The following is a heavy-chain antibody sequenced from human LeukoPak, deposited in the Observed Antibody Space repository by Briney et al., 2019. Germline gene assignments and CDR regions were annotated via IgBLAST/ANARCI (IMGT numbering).Heavy chain of an antibody. D-gene: IGHD6-13*01. Sequence: PSETLSLTCTVSGGSISSYYWSWIRQPPGKGLEFIGYIYYTGSTNYNPSLKSRVTISVDTSKNQFSLKLSSVTAADTAVYYCARDVLSSSWVYFQHLGQGTLVTVSS. V-gene: IGHV4-59*01. CDR2: IYYTGST. CDR3: ARDVLSSSWVYFQH. CDR1: GGSISSYY. J-gene: IGHJ1*01.